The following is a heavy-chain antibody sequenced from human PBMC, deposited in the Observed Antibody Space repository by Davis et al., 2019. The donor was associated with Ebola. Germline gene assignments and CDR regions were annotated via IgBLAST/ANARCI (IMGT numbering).Heavy chain of an antibody. J-gene: IGHJ4*02. Sequence: MPSETLSLTCTVSGVSISDGRFHWGWVRQPPGKGLEWIASFRHGGRTYCNSSLESRLTVSADTSSNQVSLKLSSVTAADTALYFCARHAAYCDPATCFSFDDWGQGTLVTVSS. CDR3: ARHAAYCDPATCFSFDD. V-gene: IGHV4-39*01. CDR1: GVSISDGRFH. CDR2: FRHGGRT. D-gene: IGHD2-21*01.